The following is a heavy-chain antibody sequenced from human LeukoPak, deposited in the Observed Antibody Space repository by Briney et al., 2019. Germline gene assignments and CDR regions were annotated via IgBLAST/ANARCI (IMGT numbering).Heavy chain of an antibody. CDR1: GFTLSNHW. J-gene: IGHJ4*02. D-gene: IGHD1-7*01. CDR2: INWNGGST. Sequence: GGSLRLSCAASGFTLSNHWMSWVRQAPGKGLEWVSGINWNGGSTGYADSVKGRFTISRDNAKNSLYLQMNSLRAGDTALYYCARAGLYNWNYEGTAYFDYWGQGTLVTVSS. CDR3: ARAGLYNWNYEGTAYFDY. V-gene: IGHV3-20*04.